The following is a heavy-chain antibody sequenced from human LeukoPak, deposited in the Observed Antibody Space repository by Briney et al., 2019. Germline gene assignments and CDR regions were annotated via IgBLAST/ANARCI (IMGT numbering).Heavy chain of an antibody. V-gene: IGHV3-23*01. D-gene: IGHD6-19*01. J-gene: IGHJ5*02. Sequence: GGSLRLSCAASGFTFNNYAMTWVRQAPGKGLEWVSAISVSGGTYYADSVKGRFTFSRDNSKNTLYLQMNSLRAEDTAIYYCAKGGWASPFDPWGQGTLVTVSS. CDR1: GFTFNNYA. CDR2: ISVSGGT. CDR3: AKGGWASPFDP.